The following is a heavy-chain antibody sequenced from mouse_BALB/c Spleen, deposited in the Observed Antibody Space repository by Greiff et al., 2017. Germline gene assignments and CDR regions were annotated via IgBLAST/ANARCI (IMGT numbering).Heavy chain of an antibody. J-gene: IGHJ3*01. Sequence: EVQLVESGGGLVKLGGSLKLSCAASGFTFSSYYMSWVRQTPEKRLELVAAINSNGGSTYYPDTVKGRFTISRDNAKNTLYLQMSSLKSEDTALYYCARRALYGSSYPAWFAYWGQGTLVTVSA. V-gene: IGHV5-6-2*01. CDR3: ARRALYGSSYPAWFAY. CDR2: INSNGGST. CDR1: GFTFSSYY. D-gene: IGHD1-1*01.